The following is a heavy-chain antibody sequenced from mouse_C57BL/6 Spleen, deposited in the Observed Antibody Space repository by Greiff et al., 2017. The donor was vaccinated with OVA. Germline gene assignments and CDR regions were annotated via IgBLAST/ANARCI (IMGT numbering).Heavy chain of an antibody. J-gene: IGHJ4*01. CDR2: ISDGGSYT. Sequence: EVQGVESGGGLVKPGGSLKLSCAASGFTFSSYAMSWVRQTPEKRLEWVATISDGGSYTYYPDNVKGRFTLSRDNAKNNLYLQMSHLKSEDTAMYYCARGGNCVGAMDYWGQGTSVTVSS. CDR1: GFTFSSYA. D-gene: IGHD2-1*01. V-gene: IGHV5-4*01. CDR3: ARGGNCVGAMDY.